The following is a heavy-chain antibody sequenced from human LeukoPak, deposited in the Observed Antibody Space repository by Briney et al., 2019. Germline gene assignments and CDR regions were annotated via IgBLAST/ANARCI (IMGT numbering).Heavy chain of an antibody. J-gene: IGHJ6*02. CDR3: AKDYCSGGSCYPDRVYYGMDV. Sequence: GGSLRLSCAASGFTFSSYAMSWVRQAPGKGLEWVSAISGSGGSTYYADSAKGRFTISRDNSKNTLYLQMNSLRAEDTALYYCAKDYCSGGSCYPDRVYYGMDVWGQGTTVTVSS. CDR2: ISGSGGST. D-gene: IGHD2-15*01. CDR1: GFTFSSYA. V-gene: IGHV3-23*01.